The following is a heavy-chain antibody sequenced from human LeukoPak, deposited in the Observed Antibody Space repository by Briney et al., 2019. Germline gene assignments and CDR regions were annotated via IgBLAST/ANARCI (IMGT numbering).Heavy chain of an antibody. Sequence: PGGSLRLSCAASGFTFSSYWMSWVRQAPGKGLEWVSAISGSGGSTYYADSVKGRFTISRDNSKNTLYLQMNSLRAEDTAVYYCAAGPDIVVVVAATVSWFDPWGQGTLVTVSS. V-gene: IGHV3-23*01. CDR2: ISGSGGST. CDR1: GFTFSSYW. J-gene: IGHJ5*02. D-gene: IGHD2-15*01. CDR3: AAGPDIVVVVAATVSWFDP.